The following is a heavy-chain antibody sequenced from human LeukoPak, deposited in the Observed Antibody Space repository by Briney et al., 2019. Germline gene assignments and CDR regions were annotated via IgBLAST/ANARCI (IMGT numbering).Heavy chain of an antibody. CDR2: ISGYNGNT. Sequence: ASVKVSCKASGYTFTSYGISWVRQAPGQALEWMGWISGYNGNTNYAQKLQGRVTMTTDTSTSTAYMELGSPRSDDTAVYYCARDFHSSGYYHYFHYWGQGTLVTVSS. CDR3: ARDFHSSGYYHYFHY. V-gene: IGHV1-18*01. CDR1: GYTFTSYG. J-gene: IGHJ4*02. D-gene: IGHD3-22*01.